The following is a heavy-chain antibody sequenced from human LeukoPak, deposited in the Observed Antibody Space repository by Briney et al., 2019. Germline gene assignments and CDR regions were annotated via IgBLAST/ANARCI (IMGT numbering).Heavy chain of an antibody. J-gene: IGHJ4*02. CDR1: SXYX. D-gene: IGHD3-3*01. CDR2: XXHSGST. V-gene: IGHV4-38-2*01. Sequence: SXYXXGWIXXAPGXXXXXXGXXXHSGSTYYKPCVKGRITISVETAKNHISMKMNSVTAADTAVYYCARHSGDLRFLEWLLDYWGQGTLVTVSS. CDR3: ARHSGDLRFLEWLLDY.